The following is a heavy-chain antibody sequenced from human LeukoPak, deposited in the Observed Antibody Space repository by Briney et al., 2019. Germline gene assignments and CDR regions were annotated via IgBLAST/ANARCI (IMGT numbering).Heavy chain of an antibody. J-gene: IGHJ5*02. Sequence: SQTLSLTCTVSGHSISSGNYYWRWIRQPAGKGLDWIGRVYSSGNTNYNPSLKSRVTISIDTSKNQFSLKLSSVTAADTAAYYCARGVGSSSSNWFDRWGQGTLVTVSS. CDR3: ARGVGSSSSNWFDR. CDR2: VYSSGNT. D-gene: IGHD6-6*01. V-gene: IGHV4-61*02. CDR1: GHSISSGNYY.